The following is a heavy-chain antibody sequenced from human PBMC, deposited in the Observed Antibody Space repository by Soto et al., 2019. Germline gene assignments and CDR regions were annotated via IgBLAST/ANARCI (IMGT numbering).Heavy chain of an antibody. CDR2: ISSTGTYL. J-gene: IGHJ4*02. Sequence: GGSLRLSCAASGFTFGAYNIYWVRQAPGKGLEWVSFISSTGTYLSYAASLKGRFTISRDNANSSVFLQMDNLSAEDTAVYYCARQLHFGELSLGFWGQGTLVTVSS. CDR3: ARQLHFGELSLGF. D-gene: IGHD3-10*01. V-gene: IGHV3-21*01. CDR1: GFTFGAYN.